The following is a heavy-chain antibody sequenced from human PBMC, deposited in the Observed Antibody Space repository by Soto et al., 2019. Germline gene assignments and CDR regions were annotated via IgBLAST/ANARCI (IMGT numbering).Heavy chain of an antibody. CDR3: ARGDILLVPAAGGYFDL. J-gene: IGHJ2*01. D-gene: IGHD2-2*01. Sequence: QVQLVESGGGVVQPGRSLRLSCAASGFTFSSYAMHWVRQAPGKGLEWVAVISYDGSNKYYADSVKGRFTISRDNSKNTLYLQMNSLRAEDTAVYYCARGDILLVPAAGGYFDLWGRGSLVTVSS. V-gene: IGHV3-30-3*01. CDR2: ISYDGSNK. CDR1: GFTFSSYA.